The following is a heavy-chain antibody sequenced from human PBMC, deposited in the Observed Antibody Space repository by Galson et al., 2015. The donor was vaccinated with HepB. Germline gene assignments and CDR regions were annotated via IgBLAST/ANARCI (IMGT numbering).Heavy chain of an antibody. V-gene: IGHV5-51*01. Sequence: QSGAEVKKPGESLKISCSGSGYSFTSYWIGWVPQMPGRGLKWMGIIYPGDSHTRYSPSFQGQVTISADKSLSTAYLQWSILNDSDTAMYYCARVNSLYYYDSSGYFFDYWGQGTLVTVSS. CDR3: ARVNSLYYYDSSGYFFDY. CDR1: GYSFTSYW. J-gene: IGHJ4*02. CDR2: IYPGDSHT. D-gene: IGHD3-22*01.